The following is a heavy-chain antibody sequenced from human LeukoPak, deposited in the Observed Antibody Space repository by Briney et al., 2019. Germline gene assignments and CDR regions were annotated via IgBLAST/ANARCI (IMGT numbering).Heavy chain of an antibody. CDR2: ISYDGSNK. D-gene: IGHD1-26*01. Sequence: GGSLTHLCGASGFTFSNYGVNWVRQAPGKGLAWVAVISYDGSNKYYAGSVEGRFTLSRDSIKNTMYMQMNSLRAEDTAVYYCTSLSPGIVGACSVSYWGQGTLVAVSS. J-gene: IGHJ4*02. CDR3: TSLSPGIVGACSVSY. V-gene: IGHV3-30*01. CDR1: GFTFSNYG.